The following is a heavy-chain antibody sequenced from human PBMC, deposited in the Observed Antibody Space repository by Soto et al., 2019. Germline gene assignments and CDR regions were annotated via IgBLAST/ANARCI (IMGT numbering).Heavy chain of an antibody. D-gene: IGHD3-16*01. CDR1: GFTFSSYA. CDR2: ISGSGGST. CDR3: AKDGGHYYYYMDV. Sequence: PGGSLILSCAASGFTFSSYAMSWVRQAPGKGLEWVSAISGSGGSTYYADSVKGRFTISRDNSKNTLYLQMNSLRAEDTAVYYCAKDGGHYYYYMDVWGKGTTVTVSS. J-gene: IGHJ6*03. V-gene: IGHV3-23*01.